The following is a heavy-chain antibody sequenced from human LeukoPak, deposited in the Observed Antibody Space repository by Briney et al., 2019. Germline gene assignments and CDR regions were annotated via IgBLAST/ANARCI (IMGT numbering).Heavy chain of an antibody. CDR3: AKDLDSSGWECDAFDI. Sequence: GGSLRLSCAASGFTFDDYAMHWVRHAPGKGLEWVSGISWNSGSIGYADSVKGRFTISRDNAKNSLYLQMNSLRAEDTALYYCAKDLDSSGWECDAFDIWGQGTMVTVSS. CDR1: GFTFDDYA. D-gene: IGHD6-19*01. V-gene: IGHV3-9*01. J-gene: IGHJ3*02. CDR2: ISWNSGSI.